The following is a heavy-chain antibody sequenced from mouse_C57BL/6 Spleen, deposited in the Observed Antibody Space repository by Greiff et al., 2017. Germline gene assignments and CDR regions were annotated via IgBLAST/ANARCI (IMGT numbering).Heavy chain of an antibody. CDR1: GYTFTSYW. J-gene: IGHJ4*01. V-gene: IGHV1-61*01. CDR2: IYPSDSET. Sequence: QVQLQQPGAELVRPGSSVKLSCKASGYTFTSYWMDWVKQRPGQGLEWIGNIYPSDSETHYNQKFKDKATLTVDKSSSTAYMQLSSLTSEDSAVYYCAIYYDYDGTLYYAMDYWGQGTSVTVSS. D-gene: IGHD2-4*01. CDR3: AIYYDYDGTLYYAMDY.